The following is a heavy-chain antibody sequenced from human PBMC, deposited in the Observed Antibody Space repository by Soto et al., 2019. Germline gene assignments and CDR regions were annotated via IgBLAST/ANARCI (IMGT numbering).Heavy chain of an antibody. J-gene: IGHJ4*02. CDR3: VRGNDKDDSSFWYY. V-gene: IGHV4-31*03. D-gene: IGHD6-13*01. Sequence: TLSLTCSVSDGSMNSGGYYWSWIRQLPGKGLEWIGFIHYSGSTLYSPSLKSRVSISMETSKNHFSLKLSSVTAADTAVYYCVRGNDKDDSSFWYYWGQGTPVTVSS. CDR2: IHYSGST. CDR1: DGSMNSGGYY.